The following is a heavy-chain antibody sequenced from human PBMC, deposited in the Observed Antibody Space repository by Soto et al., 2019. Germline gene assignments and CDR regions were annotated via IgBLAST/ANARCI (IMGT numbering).Heavy chain of an antibody. Sequence: PSETLSLTCTVSGGSISSSDYYWGWIRQPPGKGLEWIGTIYYSGSTYYNPSLKSRVTISVDTSKNQFSLKLSSVTAADTAVYYCARHRIAAPLEHGMDVWGQGTTVTVSS. CDR3: ARHRIAAPLEHGMDV. V-gene: IGHV4-39*01. J-gene: IGHJ6*02. CDR2: IYYSGST. CDR1: GGSISSSDYY. D-gene: IGHD6-6*01.